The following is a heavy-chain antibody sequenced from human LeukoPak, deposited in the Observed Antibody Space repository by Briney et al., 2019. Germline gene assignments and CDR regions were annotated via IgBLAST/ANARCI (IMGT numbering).Heavy chain of an antibody. V-gene: IGHV1-24*01. CDR2: FDPEDGET. J-gene: IGHJ4*02. D-gene: IGHD3-22*01. CDR1: GYTLTELS. Sequence: GASVKVSCKVSGYTLTELSMRWVRQAPGKGLEWMGGFDPEDGETIYAQKFQGRVTMTEDTSTDTAYMELSSLRSEDTAVYYCATEFSSGYHQSYFDYWGQGTLVTVSS. CDR3: ATEFSSGYHQSYFDY.